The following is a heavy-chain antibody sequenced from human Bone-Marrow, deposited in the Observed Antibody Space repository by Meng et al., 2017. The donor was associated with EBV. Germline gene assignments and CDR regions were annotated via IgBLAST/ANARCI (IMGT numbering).Heavy chain of an antibody. CDR2: IIPIFGTA. D-gene: IGHD1-1*01. J-gene: IGHJ4*02. CDR3: ARAHRERYSYYFDY. V-gene: IGHV1-69*06. Sequence: QVRVWQSGAEGKKPGSSVKSACKASVGTCSSYVISWVRHAPGPGLEWMGGIIPIFGTANYAQKFQGRVTITADKSTSTAYMELSSLRSEDTAVYYCARAHRERYSYYFDYWGQGTLVTVSS. CDR1: VGTCSSYV.